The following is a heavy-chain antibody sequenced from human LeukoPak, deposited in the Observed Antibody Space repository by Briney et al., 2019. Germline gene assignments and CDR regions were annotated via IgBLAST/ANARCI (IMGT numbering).Heavy chain of an antibody. CDR1: GYTFTSYY. D-gene: IGHD3-10*01. CDR3: AREDGSGSYFNWFDP. V-gene: IGHV1-46*01. J-gene: IGHJ5*02. Sequence: GASVKVSCKASGYTFTSYYMHWVRQAPGQGLEWMGIINPSGGSTSYAQKLQGRVTMTRDTSTSTVYMELSSLRSEDTAVYYCAREDGSGSYFNWFDPWGQGTLVTVSS. CDR2: INPSGGST.